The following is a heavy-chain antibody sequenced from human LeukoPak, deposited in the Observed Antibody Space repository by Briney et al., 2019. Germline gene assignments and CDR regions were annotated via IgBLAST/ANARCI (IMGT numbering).Heavy chain of an antibody. CDR1: GGSSTNYF. CDR3: ARSPPPITIFGVVINPYYFDY. CDR2: INHSGST. D-gene: IGHD3-3*01. Sequence: SETLSLTCVLYGGSSTNYFWSWIRQPPGKGLEWIGEINHSGSTNYNPSLKSRVTISVDTSKNQFSLKLSSVTAADTAVYYCARSPPPITIFGVVINPYYFDYWGQGTLVTVSS. J-gene: IGHJ4*02. V-gene: IGHV4-34*01.